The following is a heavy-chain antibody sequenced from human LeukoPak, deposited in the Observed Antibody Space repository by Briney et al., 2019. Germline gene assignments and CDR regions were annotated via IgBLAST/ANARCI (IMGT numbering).Heavy chain of an antibody. Sequence: PSETLSLTCTVSGGSISSSSYYWGWIRQPPGKGLEWIGSIYYSGSTYYNPSLKSRVTISVDTSKNQFSLKLSSVTAADTAVYYCARHDLVGAYSGSYSRSYYFDYWGQGTLVTVSS. D-gene: IGHD1-26*01. CDR1: GGSISSSSYY. CDR3: ARHDLVGAYSGSYSRSYYFDY. J-gene: IGHJ4*02. CDR2: IYYSGST. V-gene: IGHV4-39*01.